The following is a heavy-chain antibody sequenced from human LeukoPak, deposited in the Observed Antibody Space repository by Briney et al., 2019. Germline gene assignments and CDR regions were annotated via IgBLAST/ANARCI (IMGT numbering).Heavy chain of an antibody. Sequence: ASVKVSCKASGYTFTSYGISWVRQAPGQGLEWMGWISAYNGNTNYAQKLQGRVTMTTDTSTSTAYMELRSLRSDDTAVYYCARSSNYYDSSGLGDYWGQGTLVTVSS. CDR3: ARSSNYYDSSGLGDY. J-gene: IGHJ4*02. CDR2: ISAYNGNT. D-gene: IGHD3-22*01. V-gene: IGHV1-18*01. CDR1: GYTFTSYG.